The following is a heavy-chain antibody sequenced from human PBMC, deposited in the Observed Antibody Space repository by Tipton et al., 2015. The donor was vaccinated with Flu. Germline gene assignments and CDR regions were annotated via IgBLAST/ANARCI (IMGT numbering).Heavy chain of an antibody. Sequence: GLVKPSEILSLICAVSDYSISSGYYWGWIRQPPGKGLEWIGCISHTGRTYYNPSLKSRVTISVDTAKNQFSQRLNSVTASDTAVYYCARSTYYYGSGSSDYWGQGTLVTVSS. CDR2: ISHTGRT. D-gene: IGHD3-10*01. CDR3: ARSTYYYGSGSSDY. V-gene: IGHV4-38-2*01. J-gene: IGHJ4*02. CDR1: DYSISSGYY.